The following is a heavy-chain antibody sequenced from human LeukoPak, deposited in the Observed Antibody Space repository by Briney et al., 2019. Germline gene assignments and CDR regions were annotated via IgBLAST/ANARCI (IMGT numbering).Heavy chain of an antibody. J-gene: IGHJ5*02. D-gene: IGHD2-8*01. CDR2: VSPDGYD. CDR1: GVSLTDYY. V-gene: IGHV4-34*01. Sequence: SNTPSVTCAASGVSLTDYYWSWIRQPPPKGLECFGEVSPDGYDKYNPSLKSRVSISVDRSENQLSLRMSSVTAADTAIYYCARIRCGSGPEICYNHWAQGSLVTVSS. CDR3: ARIRCGSGPEICYNH.